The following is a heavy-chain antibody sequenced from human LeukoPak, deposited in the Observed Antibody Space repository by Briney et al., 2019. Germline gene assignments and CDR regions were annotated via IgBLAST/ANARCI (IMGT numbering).Heavy chain of an antibody. V-gene: IGHV4-39*01. Sequence: SETLSLTCTVSGGSMSSSSYYWGWIRQPPGKGLEWIGSIYYSGITYYNPALKRRVTISGDTAKTQFSLERSDLTAADPVVYYCARHRYPNPRGYWGQGTLVTVSS. J-gene: IGHJ4*02. CDR1: GGSMSSSSYY. CDR2: IYYSGIT. D-gene: IGHD1-14*01. CDR3: ARHRYPNPRGY.